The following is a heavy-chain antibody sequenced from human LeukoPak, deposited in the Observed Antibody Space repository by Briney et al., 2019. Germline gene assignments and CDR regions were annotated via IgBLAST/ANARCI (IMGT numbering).Heavy chain of an antibody. CDR3: VRSRSTWFGEVLAAFDI. J-gene: IGHJ3*02. CDR1: GFTFSSYW. V-gene: IGHV3-74*01. Sequence: GGSLRLSCAASGFTFSSYWTHWVRQAPGKGLVWVSRINSDGSSTSYADSVKGRFTISRDNAKNSLYLQMNSLRAEDTAVYYCVRSRSTWFGEVLAAFDIWGQGTMVTVSS. D-gene: IGHD3-10*01. CDR2: INSDGSST.